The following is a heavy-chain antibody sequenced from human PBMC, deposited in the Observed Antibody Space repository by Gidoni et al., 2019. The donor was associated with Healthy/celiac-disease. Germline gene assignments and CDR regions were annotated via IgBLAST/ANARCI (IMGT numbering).Heavy chain of an antibody. J-gene: IGHJ4*02. D-gene: IGHD3-22*01. CDR3: ARGLGDSSGYYYAGFDY. CDR2: IYHSGST. Sequence: QVQLQESGPGLVKPSGTLSLTCAVSGGSISSSNWWSWVRQPPGKGLEWIGEIYHSGSTNYNPSLKSRVTISVDKSKNQFSLKLSSVTAADTAVYYCARGLGDSSGYYYAGFDYWGQGTLVTVSS. V-gene: IGHV4-4*02. CDR1: GGSISSSNW.